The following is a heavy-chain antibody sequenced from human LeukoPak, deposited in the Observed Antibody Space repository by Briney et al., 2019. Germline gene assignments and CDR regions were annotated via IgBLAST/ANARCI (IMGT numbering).Heavy chain of an antibody. D-gene: IGHD6-19*01. J-gene: IGHJ4*02. Sequence: SETLSLTCTVSGGSIRSYYWSWIRQSPGKGLEWIAYMYHSGVTNYNLSLKSRVTISIDASKNQLSLKLSSATAADTAVYYYARREAVGPFDYWGQGILATVSS. CDR2: MYHSGVT. CDR1: GGSIRSYY. CDR3: ARREAVGPFDY. V-gene: IGHV4-59*08.